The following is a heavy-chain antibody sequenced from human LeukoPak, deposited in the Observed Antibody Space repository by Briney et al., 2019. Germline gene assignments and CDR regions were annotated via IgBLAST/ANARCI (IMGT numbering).Heavy chain of an antibody. Sequence: GGSLRLSCAASGFTFSSCAMHWVRQAPGKGLEYVSAISSNGGSTYYANSVKGRFTISRDNSKNTLYLQMGSLRAEDMAVYYCAVYNWNYRSLDYWGQGTLVTVSS. J-gene: IGHJ4*02. CDR2: ISSNGGST. V-gene: IGHV3-64*01. CDR1: GFTFSSCA. D-gene: IGHD1-7*01. CDR3: AVYNWNYRSLDY.